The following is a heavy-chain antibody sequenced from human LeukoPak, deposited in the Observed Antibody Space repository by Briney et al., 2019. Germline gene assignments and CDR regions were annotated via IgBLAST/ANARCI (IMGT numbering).Heavy chain of an antibody. J-gene: IGHJ4*02. CDR2: FYYSGST. V-gene: IGHV4-59*01. D-gene: IGHD3-10*01. CDR1: GGSISSYY. CDR3: ARGGSGSYTGYFDY. Sequence: SETLSLTCTVSGGSISSYYWSWIRQPAGKGLEWIGYFYYSGSTKYNPSLKSRVTISVDTSKNQFALKLNSVTAADTAVYYCARGGSGSYTGYFDYWGQGALVTVSS.